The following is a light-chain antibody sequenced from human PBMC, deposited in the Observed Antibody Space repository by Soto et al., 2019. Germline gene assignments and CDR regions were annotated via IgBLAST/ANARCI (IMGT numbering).Light chain of an antibody. V-gene: IGLV2-11*01. CDR3: CSYAGSYV. Sequence: QSVLTQPRSVSGSPGQSVTISCTGTSSDDGGYNYVSWYQQHPGKAPKLMIYDVSKRPSGVPDRFSGSKSGNTASLTISGLQAEDEADYYCCSYAGSYVFGTGTKVTVL. J-gene: IGLJ1*01. CDR1: SSDDGGYNY. CDR2: DVS.